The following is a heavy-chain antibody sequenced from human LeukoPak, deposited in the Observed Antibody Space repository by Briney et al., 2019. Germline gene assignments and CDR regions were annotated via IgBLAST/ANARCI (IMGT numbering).Heavy chain of an antibody. Sequence: SETLSLTCTVSGGSVSSYYWSWIRQPAGKGLEWIGRIYTSGSTNYNPSLKSRVTISVDTSKNQFSLKLSSVTAADTAVYYCARIYCGGDCYYYYYYYMDVWGKGTTVTVSS. CDR2: IYTSGST. J-gene: IGHJ6*03. V-gene: IGHV4-4*07. CDR1: GGSVSSYY. CDR3: ARIYCGGDCYYYYYYYMDV. D-gene: IGHD2-21*02.